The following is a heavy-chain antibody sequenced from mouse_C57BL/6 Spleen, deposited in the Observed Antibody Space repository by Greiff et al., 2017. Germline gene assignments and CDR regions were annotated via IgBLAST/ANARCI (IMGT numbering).Heavy chain of an antibody. J-gene: IGHJ4*01. CDR1: GFTFSDYG. V-gene: IGHV5-17*01. D-gene: IGHD1-1*01. CDR2: ISSGSSTI. CDR3: ARRSYGSSLYYAMDY. Sequence: EVKLQESGGGLVKPGGSLKLSCAASGFTFSDYGMHWVRQAPEKGLEWVAYISSGSSTIYYADTVKGRFTISRDNAKNTLFLQMTSLRSEDTAMYYCARRSYGSSLYYAMDYWGQGTSVTVSS.